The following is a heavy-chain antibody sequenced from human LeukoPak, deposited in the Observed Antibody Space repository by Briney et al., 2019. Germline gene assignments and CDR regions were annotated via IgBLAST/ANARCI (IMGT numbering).Heavy chain of an antibody. V-gene: IGHV4-34*01. CDR1: GGSFSGYY. Sequence: KASETLSLTCAVYGGSFSGYYWSWIRQPPGKGLEWIGEINHSGSTNYNPSLKSRVTISVDTSKNQFSLKLSSVTAADTAVYYCASYSRTQPFDYWGQGTLVTVSS. CDR3: ASYSRTQPFDY. J-gene: IGHJ4*02. CDR2: INHSGST. D-gene: IGHD6-13*01.